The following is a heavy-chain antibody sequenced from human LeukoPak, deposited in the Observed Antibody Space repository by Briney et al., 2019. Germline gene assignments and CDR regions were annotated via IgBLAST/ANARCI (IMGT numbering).Heavy chain of an antibody. CDR2: IYYSGST. CDR1: GGSISSYY. J-gene: IGHJ5*02. CDR3: ARSAYDFWSGYYTPGLRIDP. D-gene: IGHD3-3*01. Sequence: PSETLSLTCTVSGGSISSYYWSWIRQPPGKGLEWIGYIYYSGSTNYNPSLKSRVTISVDTSKNQFSLKLSSVTAADTAVYYCARSAYDFWSGYYTPGLRIDPWGQGTLVTVSS. V-gene: IGHV4-59*01.